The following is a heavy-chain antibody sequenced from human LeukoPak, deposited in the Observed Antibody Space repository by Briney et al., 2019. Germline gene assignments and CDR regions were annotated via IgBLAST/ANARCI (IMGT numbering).Heavy chain of an antibody. D-gene: IGHD3-3*01. CDR1: GGSFSGYY. CDR2: IYTSGST. CDR3: AREQGSDYDFWSGYSRSYMDV. Sequence: SETLSLTCAVYGGSFSGYYWSWIRQPPGKGLEWIGRIYTSGSTNYNPSLKSRVTMSVYTSKNQFSLKLSSVTAADTAVYYCAREQGSDYDFWSGYSRSYMDVWGKGTTVTVSS. J-gene: IGHJ6*03. V-gene: IGHV4-4*07.